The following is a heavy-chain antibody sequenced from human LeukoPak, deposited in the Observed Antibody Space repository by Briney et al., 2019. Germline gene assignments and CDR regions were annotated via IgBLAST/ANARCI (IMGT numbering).Heavy chain of an antibody. D-gene: IGHD2-15*01. CDR1: GGSISSSSYY. CDR3: ARLGYCSGGNCYPRLYYFDH. J-gene: IGHJ4*02. Sequence: SETLSLTCTVSGGSISSSSYYWSWIRQPAGKGLEWIGRIYTTGSTDYSPSLKSRVTISVDTSKNQFSLRLNSVTAADTAMYFCARLGYCSGGNCYPRLYYFDHWGQGTLVTVSS. V-gene: IGHV4-61*02. CDR2: IYTTGST.